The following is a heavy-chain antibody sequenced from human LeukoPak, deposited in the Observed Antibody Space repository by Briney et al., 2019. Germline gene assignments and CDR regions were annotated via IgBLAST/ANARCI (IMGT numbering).Heavy chain of an antibody. J-gene: IGHJ4*02. V-gene: IGHV3-74*01. CDR2: INSDGSST. CDR1: GFTFSSYW. D-gene: IGHD2-21*02. Sequence: GGSLRLSCAASGFTFSSYWMHWVRQAPGKGLVWVSRINSDGSSTSYADSVKGRFTISRDNAKNTLYLQMNSLRAEDTAVYYCASGPYRGGGDCPGDYWGQGTLDTVSS. CDR3: ASGPYRGGGDCPGDY.